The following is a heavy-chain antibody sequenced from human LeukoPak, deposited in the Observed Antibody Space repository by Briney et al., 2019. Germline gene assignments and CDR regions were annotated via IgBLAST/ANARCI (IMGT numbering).Heavy chain of an antibody. CDR3: ARRRELLRSNWYFDL. J-gene: IGHJ2*01. CDR2: IHYSGST. V-gene: IGHV4-59*08. D-gene: IGHD1-26*01. Sequence: SETLSLTCTVSAGSISSYYWSWIRQPPGKGLEWIGYIHYSGSTNYNPSLKSRLTISADTSKNQFSLKLTSVTAADTAVYYCARRRELLRSNWYFDLWGRGTLVTVSS. CDR1: AGSISSYY.